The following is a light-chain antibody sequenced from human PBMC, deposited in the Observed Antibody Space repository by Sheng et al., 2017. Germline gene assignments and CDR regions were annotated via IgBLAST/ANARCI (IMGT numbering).Light chain of an antibody. V-gene: IGLV3-21*02. CDR3: QVVGVVDGGYIPSV. CDR2: DDS. J-gene: IGLJ2*01. CDR1: NIGSKS. Sequence: SYVVTQPPSVSVAPGQTVALTCGGNNIGSKSVHWYHQKPGQAPVLVVYDDSDRPSGIPERFSGSNSGDTATLTISRVEPXMRPTIYCQVVGVVDGGYIPSVFG.